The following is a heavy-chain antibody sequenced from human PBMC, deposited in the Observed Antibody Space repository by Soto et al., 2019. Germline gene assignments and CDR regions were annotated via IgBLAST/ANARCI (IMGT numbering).Heavy chain of an antibody. V-gene: IGHV4-31*03. CDR1: GGSVSSGHYY. J-gene: IGHJ4*02. D-gene: IGHD6-19*01. CDR3: ARDDGAVAAYH. Sequence: QVQLQESGPGLVKPSQTLTLTCTVSGGSVSSGHYYWSWIRQHPGKGLEWIGYIYYTGYTSYNPPLRSRGTISVDTSKNQFSLKLSSVTAADTAVYYGARDDGAVAAYHGGQETLVTVPS. CDR2: IYYTGYT.